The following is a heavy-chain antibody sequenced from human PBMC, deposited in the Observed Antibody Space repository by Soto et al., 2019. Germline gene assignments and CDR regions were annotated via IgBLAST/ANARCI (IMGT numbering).Heavy chain of an antibody. CDR1: GFTFSDYA. J-gene: IGHJ4*02. CDR2: ISGSGSST. V-gene: IGHV3-23*01. CDR3: AKVPHNYVARGYYFDC. D-gene: IGHD3-10*02. Sequence: EVQLLESGGGLVQPGGSLRLSCAASGFTFSDYAMSWVRQAPGKGLEWVSAISGSGSSTYYADSVKGRFTISRDNSKNTLYLQMNSLRAEDTAVYYCAKVPHNYVARGYYFDCWGQGTLVTVSS.